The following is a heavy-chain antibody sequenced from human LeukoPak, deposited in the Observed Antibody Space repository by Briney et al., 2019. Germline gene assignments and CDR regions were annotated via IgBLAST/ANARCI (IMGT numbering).Heavy chain of an antibody. CDR1: GGSISSYY. J-gene: IGHJ4*02. CDR3: ARGSSFRTYGGLYYFDY. D-gene: IGHD4-23*01. Sequence: PSETLSLTRTVSGGSISSYYWSWIRQPPGKGLEWIGYIYYSGSTNYNPSLKSRVTISVDTSKNQFSLKLSSVTAADTAVYYCARGSSFRTYGGLYYFDYWGQGTLVTVSS. V-gene: IGHV4-59*01. CDR2: IYYSGST.